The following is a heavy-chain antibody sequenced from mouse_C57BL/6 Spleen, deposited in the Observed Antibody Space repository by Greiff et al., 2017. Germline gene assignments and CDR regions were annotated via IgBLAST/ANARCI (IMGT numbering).Heavy chain of an antibody. CDR3: ARRGYGNYFYAMDY. CDR2: IYPRSGNT. Sequence: LQESGAELARPGASVKLSCKASGYTFTSYGISWVKQRTGQGLEWIGEIYPRSGNTYYNEKFKGKATLTADKSSSTAYMELRSLTSEDSAVYFCARRGYGNYFYAMDYWGQGTSVTVSS. V-gene: IGHV1-81*01. J-gene: IGHJ4*01. CDR1: GYTFTSYG. D-gene: IGHD2-10*02.